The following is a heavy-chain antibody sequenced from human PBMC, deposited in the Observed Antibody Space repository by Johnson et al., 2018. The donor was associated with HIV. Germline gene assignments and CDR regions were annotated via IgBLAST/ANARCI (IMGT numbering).Heavy chain of an antibody. CDR1: GFTFSSYA. J-gene: IGHJ3*02. Sequence: VQLVESGGGLVQPGGSLRLSCAASGFTFSSYAMSWVRQAPGKGLEWVSAISGSGGSTYYAESVRGRFTISRDNSKNTLYLQMNSLGAEDTALYYCAKGEGYCGADTWGQGTMVTVSS. CDR3: AKGEGYCGADT. CDR2: ISGSGGST. D-gene: IGHD2-21*01. V-gene: IGHV3-23*04.